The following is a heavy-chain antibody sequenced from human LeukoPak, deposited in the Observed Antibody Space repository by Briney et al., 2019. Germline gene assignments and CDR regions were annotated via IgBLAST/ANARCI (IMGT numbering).Heavy chain of an antibody. CDR3: AREEMYSSGWQTFDY. J-gene: IGHJ4*02. CDR2: ISSSTSYI. CDR1: GFTFSSYS. Sequence: GGSLRLSCAASGFTFSSYSMNWVRQAPGKGLEWVSSISSSTSYIYYADSVKGRFTISRDNAKNSLYLQMNSLRAEDTAVYYCAREEMYSSGWQTFDYWGQGTLVTVSS. V-gene: IGHV3-21*01. D-gene: IGHD6-19*01.